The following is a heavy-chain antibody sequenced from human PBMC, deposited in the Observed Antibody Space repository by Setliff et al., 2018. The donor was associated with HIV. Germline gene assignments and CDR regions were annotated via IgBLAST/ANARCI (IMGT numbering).Heavy chain of an antibody. V-gene: IGHV1-58*02. CDR2: IILDSGHT. CDR3: AIRPSGYASGQFAA. J-gene: IGHJ5*02. CDR1: GLDFTDSV. Sequence: SVKVSCKAPGLDFTDSVMQWVRLAGGQRLEWIGWIILDSGHTDYAQRFQGRVTITSDMSTSTGYMELSSLISEDTAMYYCAIRPSGYASGQFAAWGQGTLVTVLL. D-gene: IGHD5-12*01.